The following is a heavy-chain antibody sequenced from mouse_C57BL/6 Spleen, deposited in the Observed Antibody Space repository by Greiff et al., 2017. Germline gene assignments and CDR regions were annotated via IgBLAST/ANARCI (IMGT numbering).Heavy chain of an antibody. V-gene: IGHV5-17*01. CDR3: ARRTGNAMDY. Sequence: EVKLVESGGGLVKPGGSLKLSCAASGFTFSDYGMHWVRQAPEKGLEWVAYISSGSSTIYYADTVKGRFTISRDNAKNTLFLQMTSLRSEDTAMYYCARRTGNAMDYWGQGTSVTVSS. CDR2: ISSGSSTI. CDR1: GFTFSDYG. D-gene: IGHD4-1*01. J-gene: IGHJ4*01.